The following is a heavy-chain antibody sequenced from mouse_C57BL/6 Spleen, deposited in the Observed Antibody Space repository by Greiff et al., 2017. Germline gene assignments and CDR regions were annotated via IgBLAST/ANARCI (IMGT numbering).Heavy chain of an antibody. CDR3: ADGNYGGWFLDV. V-gene: IGHV1-22*01. Sequence: EVQLQQSGTELVKPGASVTISCTASGYPFTDYNMHWVEQSHGTSLEWIGYISPNNGGTNYNQKFKGKATLTVDKSSSTAYMDILSLTSEDSAVYYCADGNYGGWFLDVWGRGTTVSVTA. CDR1: GYPFTDYN. CDR2: ISPNNGGT. J-gene: IGHJ1*03. D-gene: IGHD2-1*01.